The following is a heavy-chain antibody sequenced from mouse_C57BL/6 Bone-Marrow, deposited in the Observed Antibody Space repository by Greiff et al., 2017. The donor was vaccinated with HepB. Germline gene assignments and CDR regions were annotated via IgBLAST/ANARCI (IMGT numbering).Heavy chain of an antibody. CDR3: AREDYDYGSYWYFDV. Sequence: EVKLQESGPGLVKPSQSLSLTCSVTGYSITSGYYWNWIRQFPGNKLEWMGYISYDGSNNYNPSLKNRISITRDTSKNQFFLKLNSVTTEDTATYYCAREDYDYGSYWYFDVWGTGTTVTVSS. CDR1: GYSITSGYY. D-gene: IGHD2-4*01. J-gene: IGHJ1*03. V-gene: IGHV3-6*01. CDR2: ISYDGSN.